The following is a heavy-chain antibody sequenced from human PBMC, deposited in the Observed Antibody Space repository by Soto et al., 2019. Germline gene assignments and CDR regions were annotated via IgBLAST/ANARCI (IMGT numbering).Heavy chain of an antibody. D-gene: IGHD5-12*01. V-gene: IGHV4-59*01. J-gene: IGHJ5*02. CDR3: ASQLHYSGYVSWFDP. Sequence: TLSLTCTVSGGSISSYYWSWIRQPPGKGLEWIGYIYYSGSTNYNPSLKSRVTVSVDTSKNQFSLKLSSVTAADTAVYYCASQLHYSGYVSWFDPWGQGTLVTVSS. CDR1: GGSISSYY. CDR2: IYYSGST.